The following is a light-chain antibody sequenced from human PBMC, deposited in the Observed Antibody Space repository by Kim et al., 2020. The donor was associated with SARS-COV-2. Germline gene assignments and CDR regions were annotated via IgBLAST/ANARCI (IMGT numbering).Light chain of an antibody. J-gene: IGLJ7*01. CDR1: SLRKYY. Sequence: ALGQTVRITFEGDSLRKYYASWYQQKPGQAPVLVIYGKNNRPSGIPDRFSGSSSGNTATLTITGAQAEDDADYYCNSRDSSGNHAVFGGGTQRPS. CDR3: NSRDSSGNHAV. V-gene: IGLV3-19*01. CDR2: GKN.